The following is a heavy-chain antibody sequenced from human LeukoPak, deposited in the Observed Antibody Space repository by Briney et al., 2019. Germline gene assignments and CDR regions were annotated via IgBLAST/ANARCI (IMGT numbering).Heavy chain of an antibody. CDR2: ISDSSSFI. CDR1: GFTFSSYS. V-gene: IGHV3-21*04. D-gene: IGHD6-6*01. Sequence: PGGSLRLSCAASGFTFSSYSMNWVRQAPGKGLEWVSSISDSSSFIYYADSMKGRFTISRDNSKNTLYLQMNSLRAEDTAVYYCAKGRSPKARDAFDIWGQGTMVTVSS. CDR3: AKGRSPKARDAFDI. J-gene: IGHJ3*02.